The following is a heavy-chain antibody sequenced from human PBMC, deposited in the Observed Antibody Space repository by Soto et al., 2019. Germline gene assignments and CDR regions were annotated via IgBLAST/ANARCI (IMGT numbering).Heavy chain of an antibody. CDR2: VHHSGIT. D-gene: IGHD2-8*01. CDR1: GDSISNGNC. CDR3: ARDPGRSNPES. J-gene: IGHJ5*02. V-gene: IGHV4-4*02. Sequence: QVQLQESGPGLVKPWGTLSLTCAVSGDSISNGNCWSWIRQTPGKGLEWIGEVHHSGITNYNPCLTGRVTLSLDTSKNHFSLMVTSVTAADTAGYYCARDPGRSNPESCGQGTLVTVAS.